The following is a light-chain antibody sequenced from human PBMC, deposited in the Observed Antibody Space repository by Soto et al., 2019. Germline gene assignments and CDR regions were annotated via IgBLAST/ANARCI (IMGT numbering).Light chain of an antibody. CDR3: SSYTTISTYV. Sequence: RTHPASVPGPPGQSIPIPATGTTSDVGGYNYVSWYQQHPGKAPKLMIYDVRNRPSGVSNRFSGSKSVNTASLTISGLQAEDEADYSCSSYTTISTYVFGTGTKVTVL. CDR1: TSDVGGYNY. CDR2: DVR. V-gene: IGLV2-14*01. J-gene: IGLJ1*01.